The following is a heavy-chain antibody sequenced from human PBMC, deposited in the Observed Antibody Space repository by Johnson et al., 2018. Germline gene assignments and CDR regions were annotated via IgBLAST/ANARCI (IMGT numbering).Heavy chain of an antibody. J-gene: IGHJ1*01. CDR2: ISTSGDRT. CDR3: AKDMGSGPSADHFQH. CDR1: GFTFSNYG. D-gene: IGHD1-26*01. Sequence: EVQLVESGGGSVQSGGPLRLSCAASGFTFSNYGMSWVRPAPGKGLEWVSCISTSGDRTYYADSVKGRFTTTGDNSKNTLSLQMNSLRVEDTDMYYCAKDMGSGPSADHFQHWGQGTLVTVSS. V-gene: IGHV3-23*04.